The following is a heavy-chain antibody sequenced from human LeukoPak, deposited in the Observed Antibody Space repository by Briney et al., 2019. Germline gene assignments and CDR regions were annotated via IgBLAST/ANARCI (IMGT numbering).Heavy chain of an antibody. CDR3: ARDRSSWYFDY. Sequence: SETLSLTCAVYGGSFSGYYWSWIRQPPGKGLEWIGEINHSGSTNYNPSLKSRVTMSVDTSKNQFSLKLSSVTAADTAVYYCARDRSSWYFDYWGQGTLVTVSS. D-gene: IGHD6-13*01. CDR1: GGSFSGYY. CDR2: INHSGST. V-gene: IGHV4-34*01. J-gene: IGHJ4*02.